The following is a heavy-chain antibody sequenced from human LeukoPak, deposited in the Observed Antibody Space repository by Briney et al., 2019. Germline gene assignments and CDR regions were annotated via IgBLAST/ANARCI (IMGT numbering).Heavy chain of an antibody. CDR2: ISAYNGNT. CDR3: ARGRPTNYYYGSRGYYFDY. D-gene: IGHD3-10*01. Sequence: ASVKVSCKASGYTFTSYGISWVRQAPGQGLEWMGWISAYNGNTNYAQKLQGRVTMTTDTSTSTAYMELRRLRSDDTAVYYCARGRPTNYYYGSRGYYFDYWGQGTLVTVSS. V-gene: IGHV1-18*01. J-gene: IGHJ4*02. CDR1: GYTFTSYG.